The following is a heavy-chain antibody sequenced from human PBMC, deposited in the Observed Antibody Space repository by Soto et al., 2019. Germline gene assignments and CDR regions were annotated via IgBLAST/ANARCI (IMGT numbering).Heavy chain of an antibody. CDR1: GDTFTNFD. V-gene: IGHV1-8*01. J-gene: IGHJ5*02. D-gene: IGHD3-3*02. Sequence: QVQLVQPGAEVRKPGASVKVSCKASGDTFTNFDFNWVRQPTGQGLEWIGWMRANSGDTGHAQKFQGRVSMTRETSMSTAYMDLSSLRAEDTAVYYCARYIYGQGFKAWGQGTLVFVSS. CDR2: MRANSGDT. CDR3: ARYIYGQGFKA.